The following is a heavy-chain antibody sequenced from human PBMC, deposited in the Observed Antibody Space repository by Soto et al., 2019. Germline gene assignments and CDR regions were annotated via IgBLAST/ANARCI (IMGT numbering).Heavy chain of an antibody. Sequence: EVQLLESGGGLVQPGGSLRLSCAASGFTFSSYAMRWVRQAPGKGLEWVSAISGSGGSTYYADSVKGRFTISRDNSKNTLYRQVNSVSVDDTAVYYCAKVIGMIFGGVLYWGQGTLVTGFS. CDR3: AKVIGMIFGGVLY. V-gene: IGHV3-23*01. J-gene: IGHJ4*02. CDR1: GFTFSSYA. CDR2: ISGSGGST. D-gene: IGHD3-3*01.